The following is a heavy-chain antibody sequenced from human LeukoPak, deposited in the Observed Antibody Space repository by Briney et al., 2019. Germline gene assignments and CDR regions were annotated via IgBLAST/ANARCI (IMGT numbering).Heavy chain of an antibody. J-gene: IGHJ5*02. CDR1: GGSISSSSYY. D-gene: IGHD3-22*01. CDR2: IYYSGST. CDR3: ARHGEGYYDSSGYSWFDP. Sequence: SETLSLTCTVSGGSISSSSYYWGWIRQPPGKGLEWIGSIYYSGSTNYNPSLKSRVTISVDTSKNQFSLKLSSVTAADTAVYYCARHGEGYYDSSGYSWFDPWGQGTLVTVSS. V-gene: IGHV4-39*01.